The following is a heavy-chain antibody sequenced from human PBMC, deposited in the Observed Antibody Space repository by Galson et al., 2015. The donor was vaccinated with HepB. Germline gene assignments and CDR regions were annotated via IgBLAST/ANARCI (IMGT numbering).Heavy chain of an antibody. V-gene: IGHV5-10-1*01. CDR1: GYSFTSYW. D-gene: IGHD3-9*01. Sequence: GAEVKKPGESLRISCKGSGYSFTSYWISWVRQMPGKGLEWMGRIDPSDSYTNYSPSFQGHVTISADKSISTAYLQWSSLKASDTAMYYCARTWGGYFDWWGIKVGIWGQGTMVTVSS. CDR2: IDPSDSYT. J-gene: IGHJ3*02. CDR3: ARTWGGYFDWWGIKVGI.